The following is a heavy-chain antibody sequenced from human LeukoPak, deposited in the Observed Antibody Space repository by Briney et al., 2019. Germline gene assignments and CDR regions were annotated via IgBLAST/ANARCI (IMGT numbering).Heavy chain of an antibody. CDR3: AKDGARYNRNYGWFDP. D-gene: IGHD1-7*01. CDR1: GFTFDDYA. J-gene: IGHJ5*02. CDR2: ISWNSGSI. Sequence: GRSLRLSCAASGFTFDDYAMHWVRQAPGKGLEWVSGISWNSGSIGYADSVKGRFTISRGNAKNSLYLQMNSLRAEDTALYYCAKDGARYNRNYGWFDPWGQGTLVTVSS. V-gene: IGHV3-9*01.